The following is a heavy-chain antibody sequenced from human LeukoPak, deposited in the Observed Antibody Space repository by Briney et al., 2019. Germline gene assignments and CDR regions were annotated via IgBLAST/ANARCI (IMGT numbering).Heavy chain of an antibody. CDR2: IYHNGIT. D-gene: IGHD3-10*01. Sequence: SETLSLTCNVSGVSISTHYWSWIRQSPGKGLEWIGYIYHNGITNYNPSLKSRVTISIDTSKNQFSLKLSSVTAADTAVYYCARGRSSRSYYGSGSYYWAPNYFDYWGQGTLVTVSS. CDR3: ARGRSSRSYYGSGSYYWAPNYFDY. J-gene: IGHJ4*02. CDR1: GVSISTHY. V-gene: IGHV4-59*11.